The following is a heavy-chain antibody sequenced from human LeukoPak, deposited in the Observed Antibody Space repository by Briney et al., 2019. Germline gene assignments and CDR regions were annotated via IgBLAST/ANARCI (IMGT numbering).Heavy chain of an antibody. CDR2: IYSGGST. J-gene: IGHJ4*02. CDR3: ARAPAIDYFDY. Sequence: GGSLRLSCAASGFTVSSNYMSWVRQAPGKGLEWVSVIYSGGSTYYADSVKGRFTISRDNSKNTLYLQMNSLRAEDTAVYYCARAPAIDYFDYWGQGTLVTVSS. V-gene: IGHV3-66*01. CDR1: GFTVSSNY.